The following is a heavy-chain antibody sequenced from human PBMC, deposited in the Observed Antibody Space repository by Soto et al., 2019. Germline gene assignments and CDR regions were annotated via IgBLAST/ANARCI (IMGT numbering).Heavy chain of an antibody. Sequence: GGSLRLSCAASGFTFSSYAMRWVRQAPGKGLEWVSAISGSGGSTYYADSVKGRFTISRDNSKNTLYLQMNSLRAEDTAVYYCAKVGVAVADYYGMDVWGQGTTVTVSS. D-gene: IGHD6-19*01. CDR1: GFTFSSYA. J-gene: IGHJ6*02. CDR3: AKVGVAVADYYGMDV. CDR2: ISGSGGST. V-gene: IGHV3-23*01.